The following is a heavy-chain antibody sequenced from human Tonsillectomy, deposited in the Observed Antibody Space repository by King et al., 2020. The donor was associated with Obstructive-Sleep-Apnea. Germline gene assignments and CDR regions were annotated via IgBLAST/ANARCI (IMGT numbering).Heavy chain of an antibody. D-gene: IGHD3-9*01. J-gene: IGHJ4*02. CDR1: GASFSGYY. V-gene: IGHV4-34*01. CDR3: AKGQYFGRYDY. Sequence: VQLQQWGAGLLKPSETLSLTCAVDGASFSGYYWSWIRQPPGKGLEWIGEMNHSGSTNYNPSLKSRVTILLDTSTNQFSLKLTPLSAADTAEYYCAKGQYFGRYDYWGQGTLVTVSS. CDR2: MNHSGST.